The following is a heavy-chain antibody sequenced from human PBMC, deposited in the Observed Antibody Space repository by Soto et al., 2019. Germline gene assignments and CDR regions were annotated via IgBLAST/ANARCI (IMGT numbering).Heavy chain of an antibody. J-gene: IGHJ3*02. CDR3: AHLWFGEPNDAFDI. V-gene: IGHV3-11*01. Sequence: PGGSLRLSCAASGFTFSDYYMSWIRQAPGKGLEWVSYISSSGSTIYYADSVKGRFTISRDNAKNSLYLQMNSLRAEDTAEYYCAHLWFGEPNDAFDIWGQGTMVTV. D-gene: IGHD3-10*01. CDR2: ISSSGSTI. CDR1: GFTFSDYY.